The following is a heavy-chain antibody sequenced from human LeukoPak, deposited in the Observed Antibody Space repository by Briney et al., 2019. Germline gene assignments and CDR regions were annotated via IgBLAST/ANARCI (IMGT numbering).Heavy chain of an antibody. CDR3: ARGRVSPDV. Sequence: GGSLRLSCAASGFTFSSYSMNWVRQAPGKGLEWVSYISSSSSTIYYADSVKGRFTISRDNAKNSLHLQMNSLRGEDTAVYYCARGRVSPDVWGKGTTVTVSS. CDR2: ISSSSSTI. J-gene: IGHJ6*04. CDR1: GFTFSSYS. V-gene: IGHV3-48*04.